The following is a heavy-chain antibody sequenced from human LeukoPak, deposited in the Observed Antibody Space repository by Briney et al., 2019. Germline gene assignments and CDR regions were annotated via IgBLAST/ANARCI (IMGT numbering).Heavy chain of an antibody. Sequence: GGSLRLSCAASGFTFSSYGMHWVRQAPGKGLEWVAVISYDGSNKYYADSVKGRFTISRDNSKNTLYLQMNSLRAEDTAVYYCAKGQTTVTTDWFDPWGQGTLVTVSS. CDR3: AKGQTTVTTDWFDP. D-gene: IGHD4-11*01. CDR1: GFTFSSYG. CDR2: ISYDGSNK. V-gene: IGHV3-30*18. J-gene: IGHJ5*02.